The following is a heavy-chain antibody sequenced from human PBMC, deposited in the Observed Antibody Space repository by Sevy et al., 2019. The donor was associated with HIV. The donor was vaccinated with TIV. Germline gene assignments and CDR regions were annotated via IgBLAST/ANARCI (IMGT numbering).Heavy chain of an antibody. CDR1: GFTFSSYS. Sequence: GGSLRLSCAASGFTFSSYSMNWVRQAPGKGLEWVSSISSSSSYIYYADSVKGRFTISRDNAKNSLYLQMNSLRAEDTAVDYCARGQTIFGVVKWGFDYWGQGTLVTVSS. CDR2: ISSSSSYI. CDR3: ARGQTIFGVVKWGFDY. D-gene: IGHD3-3*01. J-gene: IGHJ4*02. V-gene: IGHV3-21*01.